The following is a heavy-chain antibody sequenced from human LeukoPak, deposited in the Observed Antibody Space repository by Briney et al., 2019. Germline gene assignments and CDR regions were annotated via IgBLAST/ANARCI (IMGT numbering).Heavy chain of an antibody. Sequence: PSETLSLTCTVSGGSISSSSYYWGWIRQPPGKGLEWIGSIYYSGSTYYNPSLKRRVTISVDTSKNQFSLKLSSVTAADTAVYYCARQPGGSVGYAFDIWGQGTMVTVSS. CDR1: GGSISSSSYY. V-gene: IGHV4-39*01. CDR3: ARQPGGSVGYAFDI. D-gene: IGHD4-23*01. J-gene: IGHJ3*02. CDR2: IYYSGST.